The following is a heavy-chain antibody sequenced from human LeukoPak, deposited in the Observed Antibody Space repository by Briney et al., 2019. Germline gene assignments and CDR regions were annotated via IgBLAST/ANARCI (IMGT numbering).Heavy chain of an antibody. CDR3: ARVKGSGSWLNWLDP. D-gene: IGHD2-15*01. CDR2: IYYSGST. V-gene: IGHV4-61*01. J-gene: IGHJ5*02. CDR1: GGSVSSGSYY. Sequence: PSETLSLTCTVSGGSVSSGSYYWSWIRQPPGKGLEWIGYIYYSGSTNYNPSLKSRVTILLDTSKNQFSLKLSSVTAADTAVYYCARVKGSGSWLNWLDPWGQGTLVTVSS.